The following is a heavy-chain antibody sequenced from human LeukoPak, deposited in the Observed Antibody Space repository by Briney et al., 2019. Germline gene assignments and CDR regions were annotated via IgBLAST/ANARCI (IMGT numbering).Heavy chain of an antibody. Sequence: GGSLRLSCAASGFIFSNYAMSWVRQAPGKGLEWVSVISGSVGSTYYADSVRGRFTISRDNSKNTLYLQMNSLRAEDTAVYYCAKSGYNRFDYWGQGTLVTVSS. CDR2: ISGSVGST. D-gene: IGHD5-24*01. V-gene: IGHV3-23*01. CDR3: AKSGYNRFDY. CDR1: GFIFSNYA. J-gene: IGHJ4*02.